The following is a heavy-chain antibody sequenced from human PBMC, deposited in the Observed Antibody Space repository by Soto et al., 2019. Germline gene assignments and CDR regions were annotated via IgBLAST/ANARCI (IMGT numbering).Heavy chain of an antibody. V-gene: IGHV3-30*18. J-gene: IGHJ4*02. CDR1: GFTFSSYG. CDR3: AKDWGKLEVPGY. Sequence: QVQLVESGGGVVQPGRSLRLSCAASGFTFSSYGMHWVRQAPGKGLEWVAVISYDGSNKYYADSMKGRFTISRDNSKNTLYLQMNSLRAEDTAVYYCAKDWGKLEVPGYCGQGTLVTVSS. D-gene: IGHD3-16*01. CDR2: ISYDGSNK.